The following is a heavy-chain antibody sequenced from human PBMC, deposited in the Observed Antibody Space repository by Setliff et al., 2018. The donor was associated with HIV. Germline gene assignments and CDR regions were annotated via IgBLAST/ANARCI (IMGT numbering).Heavy chain of an antibody. CDR3: ARSTVGAGASFP. CDR1: GDSINTHY. Sequence: LSLTCPVSGDSINTHYWSWIRQPPGKGLEWIGCISHSGNTNFNPSLNSRVTISLDTSKNQFSLRLTSLTAADTAIYYCARSTVGAGASFPWGRGILVTVSS. CDR2: ISHSGNT. D-gene: IGHD1-26*01. J-gene: IGHJ5*02. V-gene: IGHV4-59*11.